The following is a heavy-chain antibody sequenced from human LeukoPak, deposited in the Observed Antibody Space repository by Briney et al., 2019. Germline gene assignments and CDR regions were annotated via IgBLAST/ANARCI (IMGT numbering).Heavy chain of an antibody. CDR1: GFTLSSYA. Sequence: GGSLRLPCAASGFTLSSYAMSWVRQAPGKGLEWVSAISGSGGSTYYADSVKGRFTISRDNSKNTLYLQMNSLRAEDTAVYYCAKVPLPAAIPNWFDPWGQGTLVTVSS. CDR3: AKVPLPAAIPNWFDP. D-gene: IGHD2-2*02. V-gene: IGHV3-23*01. J-gene: IGHJ5*02. CDR2: ISGSGGST.